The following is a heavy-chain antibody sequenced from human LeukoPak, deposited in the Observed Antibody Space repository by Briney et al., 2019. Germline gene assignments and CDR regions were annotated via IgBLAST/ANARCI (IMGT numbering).Heavy chain of an antibody. J-gene: IGHJ4*02. Sequence: VASVKVSRKASGYTFTSYGLSWVRQAPGQGLQWMGWISTYNGNTNYPQNFQGRVTMTTDTSTRTVYMELRSLRSDDTAVYYCARDLGYSSSWNYWGQGTLVTVSS. D-gene: IGHD6-13*01. CDR3: ARDLGYSSSWNY. CDR1: GYTFTSYG. CDR2: ISTYNGNT. V-gene: IGHV1-18*01.